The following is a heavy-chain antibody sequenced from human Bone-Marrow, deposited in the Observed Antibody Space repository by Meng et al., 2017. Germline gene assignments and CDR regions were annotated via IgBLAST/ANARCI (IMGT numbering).Heavy chain of an antibody. J-gene: IGHJ4*02. D-gene: IGHD5-24*01. CDR1: GCSIGSGGYY. CDR3: AREAGRDGYATPNFDH. V-gene: IGHV4-31*03. Sequence: QVQLQESGPGLVKPSQTLSLTCTVSGCSIGSGGYYWSWIRQHPGKGLEWIGYIYYTGSTFYNPSLKSRLTISVDTSKNQFSLKLISATAADTAVYYCAREAGRDGYATPNFDHWGQGTLVTVSS. CDR2: IYYTGST.